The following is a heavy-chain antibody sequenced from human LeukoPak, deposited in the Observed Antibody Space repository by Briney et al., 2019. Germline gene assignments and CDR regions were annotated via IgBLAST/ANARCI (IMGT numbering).Heavy chain of an antibody. CDR2: ISGSGGST. J-gene: IGHJ4*02. CDR1: GFTFSSYA. CDR3: AGYQLLYEFDY. V-gene: IGHV3-23*01. D-gene: IGHD2-2*02. Sequence: GGSLRLSCAASGFTFSSYAMSWVRQAPGKGLEWVSAISGSGGSTYYADSVKGRFTISRDNSKNTLYLQMNSLRAEDTAVHYCAGYQLLYEFDYWGQGTLVTVSS.